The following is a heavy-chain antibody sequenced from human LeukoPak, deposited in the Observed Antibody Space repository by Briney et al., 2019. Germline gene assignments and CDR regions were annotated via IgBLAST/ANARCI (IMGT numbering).Heavy chain of an antibody. Sequence: ASVKVSCKASGGTFSSYAISWVRQAPGQGLEWMGGIIPIFGTTNYAQKIQGRVTITADESTSTAYMELSSLRSEDTAVYYCARGFGVVTPDRLYYFDYWGQGTLVTVSS. D-gene: IGHD3-3*01. V-gene: IGHV1-69*13. CDR3: ARGFGVVTPDRLYYFDY. J-gene: IGHJ4*02. CDR2: IIPIFGTT. CDR1: GGTFSSYA.